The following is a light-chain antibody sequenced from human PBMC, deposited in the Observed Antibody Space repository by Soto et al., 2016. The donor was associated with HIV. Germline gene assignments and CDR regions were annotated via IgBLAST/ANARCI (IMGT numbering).Light chain of an antibody. V-gene: IGKV1-5*03. CDR1: QGISSW. CDR2: KAS. CDR3: QQFGNKPYT. Sequence: DIQMTQSPSTLPAVVGDRVTITCRASQGISSWLAWYQHKPPNAPKLLIYKASTLESGVPSRFSGSGSGTEFTLSINSLQPDDFATYYCQQFGNKPYTFGQGTKLEIK. J-gene: IGKJ2*01.